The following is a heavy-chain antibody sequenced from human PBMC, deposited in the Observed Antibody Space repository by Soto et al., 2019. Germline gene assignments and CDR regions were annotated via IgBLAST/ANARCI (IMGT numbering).Heavy chain of an antibody. CDR3: AREGVDTITYDY. V-gene: IGHV3-7*05. CDR2: IKRDGRET. Sequence: PGGSLRLSCAASGFTFSSYWMSWARQAPGKGLEWVANIKRDGRETYYLDSVKGRFTISRDNAKNSLYLQMNSLGVEDTAVYYCAREGVDTITYDYWDQGTMVTVSS. J-gene: IGHJ4*02. D-gene: IGHD5-12*01. CDR1: GFTFSSYW.